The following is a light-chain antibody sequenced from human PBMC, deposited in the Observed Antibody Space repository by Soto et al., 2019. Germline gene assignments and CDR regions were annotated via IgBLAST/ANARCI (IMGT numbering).Light chain of an antibody. J-gene: IGLJ3*02. CDR3: QSYDSSLSGSRV. CDR2: GNS. CDR1: SSNIGAGYD. V-gene: IGLV1-40*01. Sequence: QYVLTQPPSVSAAPGQRVTISCTGSSSNIGAGYDVHWYQQLPGTAPKLLIYGNSNRPSGVPDRFSGSKSGTSASLSITGLQAEDEADYCCQSYDSSLSGSRVFGVGTKVTVL.